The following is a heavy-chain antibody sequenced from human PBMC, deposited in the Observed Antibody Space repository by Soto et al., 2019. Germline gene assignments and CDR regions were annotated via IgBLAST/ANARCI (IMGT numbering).Heavy chain of an antibody. CDR2: ISSSGTTM. Sequence: GWSLRLSCAASGFRFSDHYMTWIRQAPGKGLEWVSKISSSGTTMYYADSVKGRFTVSRDNAKNSLYLEMNSLRAEDTAVYYCAGDPYYYGSAFWGQGTLVTVSS. CDR3: AGDPYYYGSAF. CDR1: GFRFSDHY. V-gene: IGHV3-11*01. D-gene: IGHD3-10*01. J-gene: IGHJ4*02.